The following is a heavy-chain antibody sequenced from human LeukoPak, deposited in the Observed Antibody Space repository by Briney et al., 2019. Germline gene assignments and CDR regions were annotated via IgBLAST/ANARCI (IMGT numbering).Heavy chain of an antibody. D-gene: IGHD3-22*01. CDR3: ARDYDSSGYYGN. V-gene: IGHV1-69*04. J-gene: IGHJ4*02. CDR2: IIPILGIA. Sequence: SVKLSCKASGGTFSSYAISWVRQAPGQGLEWMGRIIPILGIANYAQKFQGRVTITADKSTSTAYMELSSLRSEDTAVYYCARDYDSSGYYGNWGQGTLVTVSS. CDR1: GGTFSSYA.